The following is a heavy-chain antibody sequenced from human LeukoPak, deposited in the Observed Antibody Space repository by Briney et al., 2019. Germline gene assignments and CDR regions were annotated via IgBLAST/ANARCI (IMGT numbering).Heavy chain of an antibody. CDR1: GYTFIGYY. D-gene: IGHD3-10*01. CDR3: ARGDMVRGLYYMDV. J-gene: IGHJ6*03. V-gene: IGHV1-2*02. Sequence: ASVNVSCKASGYTFIGYYVHWVRQAPGQGLEWMGWVNPNSGGTDYARKFQGRITMTRETSISTAYMELNSLRSDDTAVYYCARGDMVRGLYYMDVWGRGTTVTVSS. CDR2: VNPNSGGT.